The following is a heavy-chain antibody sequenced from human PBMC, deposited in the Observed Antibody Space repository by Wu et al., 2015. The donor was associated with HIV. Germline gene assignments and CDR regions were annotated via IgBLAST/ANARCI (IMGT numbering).Heavy chain of an antibody. J-gene: IGHJ3*02. D-gene: IGHD3-10*01. CDR1: GGTFSSYA. CDR2: INPNSGGT. Sequence: QVQLVQSGAEVKKPGSSVKVSCKASGGTFSSYAISWVRQAPGQGLEWMGWINPNSGGTNYAQKFQGRVTMTRDTSISTAYMELSRLRSDDTAVYYCARDQYGSGVNDAFDIWAKGQWSPSLQ. V-gene: IGHV1-2*02. CDR3: ARDQYGSGVNDAFDI.